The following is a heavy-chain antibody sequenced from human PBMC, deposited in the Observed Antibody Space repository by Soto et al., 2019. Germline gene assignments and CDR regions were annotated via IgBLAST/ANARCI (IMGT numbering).Heavy chain of an antibody. CDR2: INPNDGVT. V-gene: IGHV1-2*02. Sequence: ASVKVSCKASGYTFTGCYMHWVRQARGQGLEWMGWINPNDGVTNYTTNVRGRVTTTRDTSSSTVYMEMCRLRSDDTAVYYCAKVGAKNYSSSSFTDISSWFPDYWGQGTLVTVSS. J-gene: IGHJ4*02. CDR3: AKVGAKNYSSSSFTDISSWFPDY. D-gene: IGHD6-6*01. CDR1: GYTFTGCY.